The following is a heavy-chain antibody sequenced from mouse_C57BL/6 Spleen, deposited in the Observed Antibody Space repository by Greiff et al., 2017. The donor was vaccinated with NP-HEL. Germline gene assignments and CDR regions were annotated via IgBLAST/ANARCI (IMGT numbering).Heavy chain of an antibody. Sequence: VQLQQSGPGLVQPSQSLSITCTVSGFSLTSYGVHWVRQSPGKGLEWLGVIWRGGSTDYNAAFMSRLSITKDNSKSQVFFKMNSLQADDTAIYYCAKNTYYYGSSYGYFDVWGTGTTVTVSS. D-gene: IGHD1-1*01. CDR3: AKNTYYYGSSYGYFDV. CDR1: GFSLTSYG. CDR2: IWRGGST. V-gene: IGHV2-5*01. J-gene: IGHJ1*03.